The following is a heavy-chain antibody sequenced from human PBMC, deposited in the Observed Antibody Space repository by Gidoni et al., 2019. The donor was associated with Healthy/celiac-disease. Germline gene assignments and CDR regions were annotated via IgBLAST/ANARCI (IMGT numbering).Heavy chain of an antibody. CDR2: IYHSGST. D-gene: IGHD1-26*01. J-gene: IGHJ6*02. CDR1: GGSISSSNW. V-gene: IGHV4-4*02. CDR3: ARDRQSGFRSTSPGGMDV. Sequence: QVQLQESGPGLVKPSGTLSLTCAVSGGSISSSNWWSWVRQPPGKGLEWIGEIYHSGSTNYNPSLKSRVTISVDKSKNQFSLKLSSVTAADTAVYYCARDRQSGFRSTSPGGMDVWGQGTTVTVSS.